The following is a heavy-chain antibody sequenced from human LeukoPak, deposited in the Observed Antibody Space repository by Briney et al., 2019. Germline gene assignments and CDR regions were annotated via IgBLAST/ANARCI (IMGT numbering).Heavy chain of an antibody. D-gene: IGHD6-19*01. J-gene: IGHJ4*02. V-gene: IGHV3-48*04. CDR1: GFTFSSYS. CDR3: ARDGSGWQY. Sequence: GGSLRLSCAASGFTFSSYSMNWVRQAPGKGLEWVSYISSSSSTIYYADSVKGRFTISRDNAKNSLYLQMNSLRAEDTAVYYCARDGSGWQYWGQGTLVTVSS. CDR2: ISSSSSTI.